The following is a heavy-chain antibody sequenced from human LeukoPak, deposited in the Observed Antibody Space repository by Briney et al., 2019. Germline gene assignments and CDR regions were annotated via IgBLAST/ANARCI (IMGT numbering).Heavy chain of an antibody. Sequence: GGSLRLSCAASGFTFNSYGMHWVRQAPGKGLEWVAVIWYDGSNEYYADSVKGRFTISRDNSKNTLYPQMNSLRAEDTAVYYCAGDYGEYYYGMDVWGQGTTVTVSS. CDR2: IWYDGSNE. V-gene: IGHV3-33*01. D-gene: IGHD4-17*01. CDR1: GFTFNSYG. CDR3: AGDYGEYYYGMDV. J-gene: IGHJ6*02.